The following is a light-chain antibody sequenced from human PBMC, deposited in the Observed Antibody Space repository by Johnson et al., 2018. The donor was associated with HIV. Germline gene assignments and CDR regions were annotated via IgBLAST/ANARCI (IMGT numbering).Light chain of an antibody. CDR3: GTWDSSLSAEV. J-gene: IGLJ1*01. CDR2: ENN. CDR1: SSNIGNNY. V-gene: IGLV1-51*02. Sequence: QSVLTQPPSVSAAPGQKVTISCSGSSSNIGNNYVSWYQQLPGTAPKLLIYENNKRPSGIPARFSGSKSGTSATLGITGLQTGDEADYYCGTWDSSLSAEVFGTGTKVTVL.